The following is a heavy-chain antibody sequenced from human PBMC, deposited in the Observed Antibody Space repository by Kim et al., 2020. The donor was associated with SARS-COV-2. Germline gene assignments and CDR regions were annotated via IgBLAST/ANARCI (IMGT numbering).Heavy chain of an antibody. CDR3: TRIPGKPFAFLDAFD. Sequence: GGSLRLSCAASGFTFSDSPMHWVRQASGKGLDWVGRIRSKANSYATAYAASVRGRFIISRDDSKNTAYLQMNSLKTEDTAVYYCTRIPGKPFAFLDAFD. D-gene: IGHD1-1*01. V-gene: IGHV3-73*01. CDR2: IRSKANSYAT. CDR1: GFTFSDSP. J-gene: IGHJ3*02.